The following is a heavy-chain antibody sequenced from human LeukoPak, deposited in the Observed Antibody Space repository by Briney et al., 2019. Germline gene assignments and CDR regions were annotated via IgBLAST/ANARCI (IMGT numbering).Heavy chain of an antibody. J-gene: IGHJ4*02. V-gene: IGHV3-30*02. CDR1: GFTFSSYG. CDR2: IRYDGSNK. Sequence: GGSLRPSCAASGFTFSSYGMHWVRQAPGKGLEWVAFIRYDGSNKYYADSVKGRFTISRDNSKNTLYLQMNSLRAEDTAVYYCAKDPESYRFGYYFDYWGQGTLVTVSS. CDR3: AKDPESYRFGYYFDY. D-gene: IGHD3-16*01.